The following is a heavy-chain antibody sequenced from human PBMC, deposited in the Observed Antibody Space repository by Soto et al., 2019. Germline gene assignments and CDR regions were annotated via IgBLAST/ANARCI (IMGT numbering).Heavy chain of an antibody. D-gene: IGHD1-26*01. CDR1: GGSISSSNW. CDR3: ARVLGSGSYSYYFYGMDV. Sequence: PSETLSLTCAVSGGSISSSNWWSWVRQPPGKGLEWIGEIYHSGSTNYNPSLKSRVTISVDKSKNQFSLKLSSVTAADTAVYYCARVLGSGSYSYYFYGMDVWGQGTTVTVSS. J-gene: IGHJ6*02. CDR2: IYHSGST. V-gene: IGHV4-4*02.